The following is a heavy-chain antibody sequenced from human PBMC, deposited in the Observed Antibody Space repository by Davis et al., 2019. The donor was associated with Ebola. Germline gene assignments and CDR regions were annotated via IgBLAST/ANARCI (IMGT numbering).Heavy chain of an antibody. Sequence: SETLSLTCAAYGGSFSGYYWSWIRQPPGKGLEWIGAINHSGSTNYNPSLKSRVTISVDTSKNQFSLKLSSVTAADTAVYYCARFYHRSGAARRSHYYYGMDVWGQGTTVTVSS. V-gene: IGHV4-34*01. CDR2: INHSGST. CDR1: GGSFSGYY. J-gene: IGHJ6*02. CDR3: ARFYHRSGAARRSHYYYGMDV. D-gene: IGHD6-6*01.